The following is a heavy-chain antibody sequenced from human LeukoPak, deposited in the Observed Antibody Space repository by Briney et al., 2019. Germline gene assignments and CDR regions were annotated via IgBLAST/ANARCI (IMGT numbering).Heavy chain of an antibody. CDR1: GYTFTCYY. CDR2: INPNSGGT. J-gene: IGHJ4*02. V-gene: IGHV1-2*02. Sequence: GASVKVSCKASGYTFTCYYMHWVRQAPGQGLEWMGWINPNSGGTNYAQKFQGRVTMTRDRFISTAYMELSRLRSDDTAVYYCASPSDSSGYYFDYWGQGTLVTVSS. CDR3: ASPSDSSGYYFDY. D-gene: IGHD3-22*01.